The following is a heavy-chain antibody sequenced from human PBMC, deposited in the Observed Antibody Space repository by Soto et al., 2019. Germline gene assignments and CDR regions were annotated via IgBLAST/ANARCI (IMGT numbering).Heavy chain of an antibody. V-gene: IGHV4-59*01. CDR2: IYYSGSP. D-gene: IGHD3-22*01. Sequence: PSETLSLTCPVSGDSIRNYYWSWIRQTPGKGLEWIGHIYYSGSPNYNPSLKSRVTISVDTSKNQFSLKLSSVTAADTAVYYCGGHSSGYSLSDYWGQGTLVTVSS. CDR3: GGHSSGYSLSDY. CDR1: GDSIRNYY. J-gene: IGHJ4*02.